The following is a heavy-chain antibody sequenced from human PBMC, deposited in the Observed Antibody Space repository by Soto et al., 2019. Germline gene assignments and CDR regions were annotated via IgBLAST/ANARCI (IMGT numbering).Heavy chain of an antibody. J-gene: IGHJ3*02. V-gene: IGHV4-39*01. CDR1: GGSISSSSYY. CDR2: IYYSGST. D-gene: IGHD7-27*01. Sequence: SETLSLTCTVSGGSISSSSYYWGWIRQPPGQGLEWIGNIYYSGSTYYNPSLKSRVTISVHPPKNQFSLKLSSVTAADTAVYYCARHPNWGAFDIWGQGTMVTVSS. CDR3: ARHPNWGAFDI.